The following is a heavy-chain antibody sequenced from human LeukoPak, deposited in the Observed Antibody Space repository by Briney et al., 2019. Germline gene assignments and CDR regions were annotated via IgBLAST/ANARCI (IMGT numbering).Heavy chain of an antibody. J-gene: IGHJ4*02. Sequence: GGSLRLSCAASGFTFSSYSMNWVRQAPGKGLEWVSSISSSSSYIYYADSVKGRFTISRDNAKNSLYLQMNSLRAEDTAVYYCASRVMGIAAAGTVDYWGQGTLVTVSS. CDR2: ISSSSSYI. D-gene: IGHD6-13*01. V-gene: IGHV3-21*01. CDR1: GFTFSSYS. CDR3: ASRVMGIAAAGTVDY.